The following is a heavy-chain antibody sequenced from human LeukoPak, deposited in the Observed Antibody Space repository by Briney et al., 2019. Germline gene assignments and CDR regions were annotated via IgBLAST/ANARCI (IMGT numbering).Heavy chain of an antibody. V-gene: IGHV4-34*12. Sequence: KGPEWIGDIFYTGKTNYNPSLKSRVSISIDTSKNQFSLKLTSVTAADTAVYYCARVFDSWGQGTLVTVSS. J-gene: IGHJ4*02. CDR2: IFYTGKT. CDR3: ARVFDS.